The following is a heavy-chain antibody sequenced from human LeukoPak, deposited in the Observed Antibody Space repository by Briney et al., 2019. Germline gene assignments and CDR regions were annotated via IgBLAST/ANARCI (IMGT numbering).Heavy chain of an antibody. D-gene: IGHD3-3*01. V-gene: IGHV4-34*01. CDR1: GGSFSGYY. CDR3: ARVGGITIFGVVTPYYYYGMDV. Sequence: SETLSLTCAVYGGSFSGYYWSWIRQPPGKGLEWIGEINHSGSTNYNPSLKSRVTISVDTSKNQFSLKLSSVTAADTAVYYCARVGGITIFGVVTPYYYYGMDVWGKGTTVTVSS. CDR2: INHSGST. J-gene: IGHJ6*04.